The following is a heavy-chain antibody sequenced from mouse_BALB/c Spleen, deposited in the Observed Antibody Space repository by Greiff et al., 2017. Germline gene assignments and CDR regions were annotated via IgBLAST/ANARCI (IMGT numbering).Heavy chain of an antibody. Sequence: QVQLKQSGAELARPGASVKMSCKASGYTFTSYTMHWVKQRPGQGLEWIGYINPSSGYTNYNQKFKDKATLTADKSSSTAYMQLSSLTSEDSAVYYCAKRREDWYFDVWGAGTTVTVSS. CDR1: GYTFTSYT. CDR3: AKRREDWYFDV. V-gene: IGHV1-4*01. CDR2: INPSSGYT. J-gene: IGHJ1*01. D-gene: IGHD1-2*01.